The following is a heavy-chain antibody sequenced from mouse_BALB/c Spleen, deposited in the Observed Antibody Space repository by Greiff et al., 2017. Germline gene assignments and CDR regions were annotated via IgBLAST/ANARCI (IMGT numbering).Heavy chain of an antibody. J-gene: IGHJ3*01. Sequence: EVMLVESGGGLVKPGGSLKLSCAASGFTFSSYAMSWVRQTPEKRLEWVASISSGGSTYYPDSVKGRFTISRDNARNILYLQMSSLRSEDTAMYYCASGTAPWFAYWGQGTLVTVSA. CDR2: ISSGGST. CDR3: ASGTAPWFAY. D-gene: IGHD1-2*01. CDR1: GFTFSSYA. V-gene: IGHV5-6-5*01.